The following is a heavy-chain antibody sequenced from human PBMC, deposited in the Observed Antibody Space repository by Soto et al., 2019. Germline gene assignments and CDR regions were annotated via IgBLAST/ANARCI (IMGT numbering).Heavy chain of an antibody. Sequence: EVQLVESGGGLVQPGRSLSLSCAASGFTFDNFGMHWFRQAPGKGLKWVAGISWDSSTIGYAYSVKGRFIISRDDAKNSLYLQIDSLRGEYTALYYFVQGRDPTIATPLDHWRQGTQVIVSS. V-gene: IGHV3-9*01. CDR1: GFTFDNFG. J-gene: IGHJ4*02. D-gene: IGHD2-21*01. CDR2: ISWDSSTI. CDR3: VQGRDPTIATPLDH.